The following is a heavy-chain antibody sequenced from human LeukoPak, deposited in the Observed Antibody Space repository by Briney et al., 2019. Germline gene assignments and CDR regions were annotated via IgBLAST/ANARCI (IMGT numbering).Heavy chain of an antibody. CDR2: ISGSGGSP. D-gene: IGHD1-7*01. V-gene: IGHV3-23*01. Sequence: PGGSLRLSCAASGFTFSSYAMSWVRQAPGKGLEWVSAISGSGGSPYYADSVKGRFTISRDNSKNTLYLQMNSLRAEDTAVYYCAKVKTGTIRPKADFDYWGQGTLVTVSS. J-gene: IGHJ4*02. CDR3: AKVKTGTIRPKADFDY. CDR1: GFTFSSYA.